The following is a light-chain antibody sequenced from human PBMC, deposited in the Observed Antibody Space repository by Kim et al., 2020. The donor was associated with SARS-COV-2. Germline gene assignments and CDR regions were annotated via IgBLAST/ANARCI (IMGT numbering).Light chain of an antibody. Sequence: VALGQTVRFTCQGDSLRSYYATWYQQKPGQAPILVFYGKNNRPSGIPDRFSGSSSGNTASLTITGTQAGDEADYYCNSRDSNDNVVFGGGTQLTVL. CDR1: SLRSYY. V-gene: IGLV3-19*01. CDR2: GKN. J-gene: IGLJ2*01. CDR3: NSRDSNDNVV.